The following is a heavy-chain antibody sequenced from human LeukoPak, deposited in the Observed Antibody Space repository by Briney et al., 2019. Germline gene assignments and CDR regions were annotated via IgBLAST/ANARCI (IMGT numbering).Heavy chain of an antibody. CDR1: GYSLSSGYY. Sequence: SETLSLTCTVSGYSLSSGYYWGWIRQPPGKGLEWIGSVDHSGGTYYNLSLRSRVSISVDTSKNQFSLKLSSVTAADTAVYSCAGFTFFRGVITFDYWGQGTLVTVSS. D-gene: IGHD3-10*01. J-gene: IGHJ4*02. CDR3: AGFTFFRGVITFDY. CDR2: VDHSGGT. V-gene: IGHV4-38-2*02.